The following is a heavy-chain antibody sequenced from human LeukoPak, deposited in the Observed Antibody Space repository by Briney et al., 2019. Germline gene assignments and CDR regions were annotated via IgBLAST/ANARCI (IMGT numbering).Heavy chain of an antibody. Sequence: PSETLSLTCTVSGGSISSYYWSWIRQPAGKGLEWIGRIYTSGSTNYNPSLKSRVTISVDTSKNQFSLNLSSVTAADTAVYYCARLITAFQAFDSWGQGTLVTVSS. CDR3: ARLITAFQAFDS. V-gene: IGHV4-4*07. CDR1: GGSISSYY. CDR2: IYTSGST. D-gene: IGHD3-16*01. J-gene: IGHJ4*02.